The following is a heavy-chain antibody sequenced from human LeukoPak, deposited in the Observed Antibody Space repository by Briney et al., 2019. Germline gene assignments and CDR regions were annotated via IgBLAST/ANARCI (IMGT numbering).Heavy chain of an antibody. CDR3: ARDAFTVRGY. J-gene: IGHJ4*02. D-gene: IGHD3-10*01. CDR2: ISYDGSNK. V-gene: IGHV3-30*04. Sequence: GRSLSLSCAASGFTFSSYAMHWVRQAPGKGLEWVAVISYDGSNKYYADSVKGRFTISRDNSKNTLYLQMNSLRAEDTAVYYCARDAFTVRGYWGQGTLVTVSS. CDR1: GFTFSSYA.